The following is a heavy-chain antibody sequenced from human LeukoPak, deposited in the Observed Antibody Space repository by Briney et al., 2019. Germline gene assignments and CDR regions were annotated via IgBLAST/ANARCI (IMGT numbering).Heavy chain of an antibody. D-gene: IGHD1-26*01. J-gene: IGHJ6*02. Sequence: GGSLRLSCSASGVTFSGSAMYWVRQASGKGPEWVGRIRSKANNYATAYAASVKGRFTISRDDSENTAYLQMDSLKTDDTAIYYCARGGSNSYYHGMDVWGQGTTVIVPS. CDR1: GVTFSGSA. V-gene: IGHV3-73*01. CDR2: IRSKANNYAT. CDR3: ARGGSNSYYHGMDV.